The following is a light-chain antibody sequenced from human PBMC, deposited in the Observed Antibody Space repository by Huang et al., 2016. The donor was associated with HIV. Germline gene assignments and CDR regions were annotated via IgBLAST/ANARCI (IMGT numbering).Light chain of an antibody. J-gene: IGKJ2*01. CDR2: WAS. CDR1: QSVLYSSNNKNY. Sequence: DIVMTQSPDSLAVSLGERATINCKSSQSVLYSSNNKNYFAWYQQKPGQPPKLRIYWASTRESGVPDRFSGSGSGTDLTLTISSLQAEDVAVYYCQQYYSTPNTFGQGTKLEIK. V-gene: IGKV4-1*01. CDR3: QQYYSTPNT.